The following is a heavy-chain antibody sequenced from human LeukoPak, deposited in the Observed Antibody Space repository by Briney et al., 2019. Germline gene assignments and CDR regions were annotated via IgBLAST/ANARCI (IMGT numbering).Heavy chain of an antibody. D-gene: IGHD3-3*01. CDR3: ARDHKTYYDFWSGYYFDY. CDR1: GFTFSSYG. CDR2: ISYDGSNK. Sequence: GRSLRLSCAASGFTFSSYGMHWVRQAPGKGLEWVAVISYDGSNKYYADSVKGRFTISRDNSKNTLYLQMNSLRAEDTAVYYCARDHKTYYDFWSGYYFDYWGQGTLVTVSS. J-gene: IGHJ4*02. V-gene: IGHV3-30*03.